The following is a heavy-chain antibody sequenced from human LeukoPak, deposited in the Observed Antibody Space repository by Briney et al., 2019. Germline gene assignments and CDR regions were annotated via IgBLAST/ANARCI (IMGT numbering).Heavy chain of an antibody. J-gene: IGHJ6*02. V-gene: IGHV5-51*01. Sequence: GESLKISCKGSGYSFTSYWIGWVRQMPGKGLEWIGIIYPGDSDTRYSPSFQGQVTISADTYISTAYLQWSSLKASDTAMYYCARKGMRGSSYYYYGMDVWGQGTTVTVSS. CDR1: GYSFTSYW. D-gene: IGHD1-26*01. CDR2: IYPGDSDT. CDR3: ARKGMRGSSYYYYGMDV.